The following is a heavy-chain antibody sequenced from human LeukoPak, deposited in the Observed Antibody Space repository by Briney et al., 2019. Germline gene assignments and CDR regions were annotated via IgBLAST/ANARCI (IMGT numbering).Heavy chain of an antibody. V-gene: IGHV3-74*01. CDR1: GFTFSTYW. Sequence: GGSLSLSCAASGFTFSTYWFHWVRQAPGQGLIWVSRINEDGTTINYADSVRGRFAISRDNAKNTLYLEMNSLRAEDTAVYYCARDLSGRDDYWGQGTLVTVSS. D-gene: IGHD7-27*01. J-gene: IGHJ4*02. CDR3: ARDLSGRDDY. CDR2: INEDGTTI.